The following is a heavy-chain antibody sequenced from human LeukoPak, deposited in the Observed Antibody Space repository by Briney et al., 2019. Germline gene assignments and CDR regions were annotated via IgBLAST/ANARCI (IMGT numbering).Heavy chain of an antibody. CDR3: ARGIAAAGSFDY. CDR1: GESFSGYY. CDR2: INHSGNT. D-gene: IGHD6-13*01. J-gene: IGHJ4*02. Sequence: SETLSLTCAVYGESFSGYYWSWIRRPPGKGLEWIGEINHSGNTDYNPSLKSRVTISVDTSKIQFSLKLNSVTAADRAVYYCARGIAAAGSFDYWGQGTLVTVSS. V-gene: IGHV4-34*01.